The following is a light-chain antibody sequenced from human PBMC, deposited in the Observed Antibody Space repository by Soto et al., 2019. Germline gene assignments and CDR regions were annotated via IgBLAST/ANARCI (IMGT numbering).Light chain of an antibody. V-gene: IGLV2-8*01. J-gene: IGLJ1*01. CDR1: SSDVGGYNY. CDR3: SSYAGSNNYV. CDR2: EVS. Sequence: QSVLTQPPSASGSPGQSVTISCTGTSSDVGGYNYVSWYQQHPGKAPKLMIYEVSKRPSGVPDRFSGSKSGNTASLTVSGLQAEDEADYDCSSYAGSNNYVFVTGTKLTVL.